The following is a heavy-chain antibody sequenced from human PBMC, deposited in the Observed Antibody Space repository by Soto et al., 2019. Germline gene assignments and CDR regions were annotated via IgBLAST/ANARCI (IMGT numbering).Heavy chain of an antibody. CDR1: GFTFSSYA. D-gene: IGHD3-22*01. J-gene: IGHJ4*02. V-gene: IGHV3-30-3*01. CDR3: ARVFLGETEYYYDSSGPDW. Sequence: HPGGSLRLSCAASGFTFSSYAMHWVRQAPGKGLEWVAVISYDGSNKYYADSVKGRFTISRDNSKNTLYLQMNSLRAEDTAVYYCARVFLGETEYYYDSSGPDWWGQGTLVTVSS. CDR2: ISYDGSNK.